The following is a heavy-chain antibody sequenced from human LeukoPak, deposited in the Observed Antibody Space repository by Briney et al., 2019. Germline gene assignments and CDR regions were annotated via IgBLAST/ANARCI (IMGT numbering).Heavy chain of an antibody. V-gene: IGHV3-9*01. D-gene: IGHD6-19*01. J-gene: IGHJ3*02. CDR2: ISWNSGSI. Sequence: GGSLRLSCAASGFTFDDYAMHWVRQAPGKGLEWVSGISWNSGSIGYADSVKGRFTISRDNAKNSLYLQMNSLRAEDTALYYCARLAVAGTKDAFDIWGQGTMVTVSS. CDR1: GFTFDDYA. CDR3: ARLAVAGTKDAFDI.